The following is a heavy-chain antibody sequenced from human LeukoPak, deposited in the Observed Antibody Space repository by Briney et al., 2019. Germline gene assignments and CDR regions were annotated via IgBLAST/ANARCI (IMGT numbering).Heavy chain of an antibody. J-gene: IGHJ4*02. Sequence: AGGSLRLSCAASGFTVSTNFMSWVRQAPGKGLEWVALVYSDSSTYYADSVKGRFTIFRDNSKNTLYLQMNSLRAEDTAVYYCAREASWTLDYWGQGTLVTVSS. CDR3: AREASWTLDY. CDR1: GFTVSTNF. D-gene: IGHD3/OR15-3a*01. CDR2: VYSDSST. V-gene: IGHV3-53*01.